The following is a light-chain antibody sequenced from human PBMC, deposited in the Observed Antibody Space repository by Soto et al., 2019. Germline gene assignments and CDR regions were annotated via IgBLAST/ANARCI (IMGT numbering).Light chain of an antibody. CDR1: QSINNW. J-gene: IGKJ2*01. CDR2: EAS. Sequence: DIQMTQSPSTLSASVGDRVTITCRASQSINNWLAWYQQKPGKAPKLLIYEASSLLSGVPSRFSGIGSGTEFAHTISSLQPDDFADYYCQQYDSDSSTFGQGTKLDI. CDR3: QQYDSDSST. V-gene: IGKV1-5*03.